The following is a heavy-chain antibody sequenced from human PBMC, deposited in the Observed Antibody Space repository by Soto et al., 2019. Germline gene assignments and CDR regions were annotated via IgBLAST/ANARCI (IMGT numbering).Heavy chain of an antibody. CDR1: GFTFSSYE. CDR2: ISSSGSTI. V-gene: IGHV3-48*03. Sequence: GGSLRLSCAASGFTFSSYEMNWVRQAPGKGLEWVSYISSSGSTIYYADSVKGRFTISRDNAKNSLYLQMNSLRAEDPAVYYCASLGAKQAFYGGQGTLVTVSS. D-gene: IGHD3-16*01. CDR3: ASLGAKQAFY. J-gene: IGHJ4*02.